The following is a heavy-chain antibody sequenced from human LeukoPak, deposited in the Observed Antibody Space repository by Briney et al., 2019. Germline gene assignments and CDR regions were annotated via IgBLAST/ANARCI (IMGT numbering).Heavy chain of an antibody. D-gene: IGHD6-13*01. CDR1: GYTFTSYG. V-gene: IGHV1-18*01. CDR3: ARGVAAAGRGNWFDP. Sequence: GASVMVSCKASGYTFTSYGISWVRQAPGQGLEWMGWISAYNGNTNYAQKLQGRVTMTTDTSTSTAYMELRSLRSDDTAVYYCARGVAAAGRGNWFDPWGQGTLVTVSS. CDR2: ISAYNGNT. J-gene: IGHJ5*02.